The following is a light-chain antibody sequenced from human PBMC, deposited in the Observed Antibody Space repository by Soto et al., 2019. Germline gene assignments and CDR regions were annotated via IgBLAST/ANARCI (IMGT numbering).Light chain of an antibody. J-gene: IGKJ2*01. Sequence: IVLTQSPATLSVSPGERATLSCRASQSVSSLLALYQQKPRQAPRLLIYDTSTRATGIPASFSGSGSGTDFTLTISSLQSEDFAIYYCKQYNIXPYTCGQGTKV. CDR2: DTS. CDR1: QSVSSL. V-gene: IGKV3-15*01. CDR3: KQYNIXPYT.